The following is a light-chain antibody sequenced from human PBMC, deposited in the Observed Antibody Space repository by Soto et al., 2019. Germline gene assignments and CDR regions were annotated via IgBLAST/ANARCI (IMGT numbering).Light chain of an antibody. CDR2: DAS. J-gene: IGKJ2*01. CDR3: QQYNNYPYT. CDR1: QSISSW. Sequence: DIQMTQSPSTLSASVGDRVTITCRAGQSISSWLAWYQQKPGKAPKLLIYDASTLESGVPSRFSGSGSGTEFTLTISSLQTDDFATYYCQQYNNYPYTFGQGTKLEIK. V-gene: IGKV1-5*01.